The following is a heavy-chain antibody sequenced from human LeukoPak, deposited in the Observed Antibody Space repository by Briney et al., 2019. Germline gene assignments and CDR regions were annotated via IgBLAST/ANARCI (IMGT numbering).Heavy chain of an antibody. J-gene: IGHJ4*02. CDR1: GYTFTSYG. V-gene: IGHV1-18*01. CDR3: ARDVVGSSGPPGYYFDY. CDR2: ISAYNGNT. Sequence: GASVKVSCKASGYTFTSYGISWVRQAPGQGLEWMGWISAYNGNTNYAQKFQGRVTMTRDTSTSTVYMELSSLRSEDTAVYYCARDVVGSSGPPGYYFDYWGQGTLVTVSS. D-gene: IGHD6-19*01.